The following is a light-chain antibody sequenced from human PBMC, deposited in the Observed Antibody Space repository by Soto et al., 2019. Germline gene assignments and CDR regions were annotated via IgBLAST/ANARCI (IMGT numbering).Light chain of an antibody. CDR2: GAS. CDR3: QQYRNWPRT. Sequence: EIVLTQSPTTLSVSPGDRVPLSWRASQSVDINLAWYQQKAGQAPRLLVYGASTKATDMPGRFSGRGSGTEFTLTINNLQSEDFAVYYCQQYRNWPRTFGQGTKVDIK. CDR1: QSVDIN. V-gene: IGKV3-15*01. J-gene: IGKJ1*01.